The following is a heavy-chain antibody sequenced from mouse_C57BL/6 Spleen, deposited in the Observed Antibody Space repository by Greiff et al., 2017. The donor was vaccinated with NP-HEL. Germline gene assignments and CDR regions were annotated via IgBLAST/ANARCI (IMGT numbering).Heavy chain of an antibody. J-gene: IGHJ4*01. Sequence: VKLQESGAELMKPGASVKLSCKATGYTFTGYWIEWVKQRPGHGLEWIGEILPGSGSTNYNEKFKGKATFTADTSSNTASMQLSSLTTEDSAIYYCARYLTTVVGYAMDYWGQGTSVIVSS. V-gene: IGHV1-9*01. CDR3: ARYLTTVVGYAMDY. CDR2: ILPGSGST. D-gene: IGHD1-1*01. CDR1: GYTFTGYW.